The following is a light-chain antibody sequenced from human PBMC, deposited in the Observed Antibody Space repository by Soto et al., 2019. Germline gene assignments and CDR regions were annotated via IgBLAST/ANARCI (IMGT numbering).Light chain of an antibody. J-gene: IGKJ5*01. V-gene: IGKV3-20*01. CDR1: QSVTSNY. Sequence: EIVLTQSPGTLSLSPGEGATLSCRASQSVTSNYLAWYQQRPGQAPRLRIYGASSRATGIPDRFSGGGSGTDFTLTISRLEPEDFAVYYCQQYGSSSPTTFGQRTRLEIE. CDR2: GAS. CDR3: QQYGSSSPTT.